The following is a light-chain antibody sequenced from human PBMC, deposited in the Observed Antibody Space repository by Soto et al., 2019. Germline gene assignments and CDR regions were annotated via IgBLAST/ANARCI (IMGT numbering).Light chain of an antibody. CDR2: GAS. Sequence: IVLTQSPGTLSLSPGERAALSCRASQSLSSNYLAWYQQKPGQAPRLLIYGASNTAPGIPDRFSGRGSGTDLILTISRLEPEDFAVYYCQHYGSSLWTFGQGTKVDI. CDR1: QSLSSNY. J-gene: IGKJ1*01. V-gene: IGKV3-20*01. CDR3: QHYGSSLWT.